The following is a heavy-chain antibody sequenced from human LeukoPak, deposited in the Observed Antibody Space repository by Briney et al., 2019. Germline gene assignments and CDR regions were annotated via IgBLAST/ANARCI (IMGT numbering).Heavy chain of an antibody. J-gene: IGHJ4*02. V-gene: IGHV3-21*01. Sequence: GGSLRLSCAASGFIFSSYSMNWVRQAPGKGLEWVSSISSSSSYIYYADSVKGRFTISRDNAKNSLYLQMNSLRAEDTAVYYCARIGRRGDYTDYWGRGTLVTVSS. CDR2: ISSSSSYI. CDR3: ARIGRRGDYTDY. CDR1: GFIFSSYS. D-gene: IGHD4-17*01.